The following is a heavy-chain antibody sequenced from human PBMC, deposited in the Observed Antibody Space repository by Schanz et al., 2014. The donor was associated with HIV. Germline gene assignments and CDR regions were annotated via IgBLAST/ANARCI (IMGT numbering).Heavy chain of an antibody. Sequence: QVQLVQSGAEVKKPGASVKVSCKASGYTFTAYYIHWVRQAPGQGLEWMGWISAYNGNTNYAQKLKGRVTMTTDTSTSTAYMDLRSLRSDDTAVYYCARGAAEMATMTPWRYWGQGTLVTVSS. CDR1: GYTFTAYY. D-gene: IGHD5-12*01. V-gene: IGHV1-18*04. J-gene: IGHJ4*02. CDR2: ISAYNGNT. CDR3: ARGAAEMATMTPWRY.